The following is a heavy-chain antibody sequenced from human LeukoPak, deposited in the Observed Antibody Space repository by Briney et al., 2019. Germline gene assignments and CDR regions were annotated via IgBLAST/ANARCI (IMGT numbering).Heavy chain of an antibody. CDR2: IYWGDDS. V-gene: IGHV2-5*02. J-gene: IGHJ3*02. CDR3: AHSQVYSYGSFHDAYDI. CDR1: GVSPSTSGGG. Sequence: SGPTLVKPTQTLTLTCSLSGVSPSTSGGGVGWIRQPPGKALEWLALIYWGDDSRYSPSLQRRLTIAKDTSNIQVVLTMTNMDSVDTATYCFAHSQVYSYGSFHDAYDIWGLGTLVTVSS. D-gene: IGHD5-18*01.